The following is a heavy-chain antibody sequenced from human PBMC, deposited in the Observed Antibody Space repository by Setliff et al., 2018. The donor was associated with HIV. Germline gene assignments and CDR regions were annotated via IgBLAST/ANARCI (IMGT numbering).Heavy chain of an antibody. D-gene: IGHD2-15*01. V-gene: IGHV4-34*12. CDR3: AREVDLSRGVDY. CDR2: IIDSGAT. CDR1: GEFPIGYY. Sequence: SETLSLTCAVHGEFPIGYYWSWIRQPPGKGLEWIGEIIDSGATNYNPSLESRVILSIDTSKKLISLNLTSVTAADTAAYYCAREVDLSRGVDYWGQGTVVTVSS. J-gene: IGHJ4*02.